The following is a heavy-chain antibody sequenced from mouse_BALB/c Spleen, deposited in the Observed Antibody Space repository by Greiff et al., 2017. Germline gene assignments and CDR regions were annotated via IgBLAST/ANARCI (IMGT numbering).Heavy chain of an antibody. CDR1: GYTFTDYT. CDR2: INPNNGGT. V-gene: IGHV1-26*01. CDR3: ARRATVVATFPSFDY. J-gene: IGHJ2*01. Sequence: VQLQQSGPELVKPGASVKISCKTSGYTFTDYTMHWVKQSHGKSLEWIGGINPNNGGTSYNQKFKGKATLTVDKSSSTAYMELRSLTSEDSAVYYCARRATVVATFPSFDYWGQGTTLTVSS. D-gene: IGHD1-1*01.